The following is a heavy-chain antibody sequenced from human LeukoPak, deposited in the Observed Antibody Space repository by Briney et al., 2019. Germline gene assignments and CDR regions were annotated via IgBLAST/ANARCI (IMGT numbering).Heavy chain of an antibody. D-gene: IGHD3-10*01. V-gene: IGHV3-48*02. CDR3: TRDSPGSGSYYDY. Sequence: GGSLRLSCAASGFTFSAYSMNWVRQAPGKGLEWVSYISLSSSTIYYADSVRGRFTTSRDNAKNSLYLQMNSLRDEDTAVYYCTRDSPGSGSYYDYWGQGTLVTVSS. CDR1: GFTFSAYS. J-gene: IGHJ4*02. CDR2: ISLSSSTI.